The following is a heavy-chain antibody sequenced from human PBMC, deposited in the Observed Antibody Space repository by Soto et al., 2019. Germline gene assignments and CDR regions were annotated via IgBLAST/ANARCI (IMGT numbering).Heavy chain of an antibody. D-gene: IGHD4-17*01. CDR2: IRGSGGGT. V-gene: IGHV3-23*01. CDR3: AKARGYGYGDYWFDY. CDR1: GFTFASYA. Sequence: EVQLLESGGGLVQPGGSLRLSCAASGFTFASYAMTWVRQAPGKGREWVSDIRGSGGGTYYADSVKGRFTISRDNSQNTLYLPMNSLRAEATAVYYCAKARGYGYGDYWFDYWGQGALVTVSS. J-gene: IGHJ4*02.